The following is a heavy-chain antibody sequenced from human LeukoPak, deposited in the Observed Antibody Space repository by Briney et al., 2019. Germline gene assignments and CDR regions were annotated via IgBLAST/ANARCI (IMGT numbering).Heavy chain of an antibody. CDR3: ARHLYAFDI. Sequence: KPSQTLSLTCTVSGGSISSGSYYWSWIRQPAGKGLEWIGRIYTSGSTNYNPSLKSRVTISVDTSKNQFSLKLSSVTAADTAVYYCARHLYAFDIWGQGTMVTVSS. CDR2: IYTSGST. CDR1: GGSISSGSYY. J-gene: IGHJ3*02. V-gene: IGHV4-61*02.